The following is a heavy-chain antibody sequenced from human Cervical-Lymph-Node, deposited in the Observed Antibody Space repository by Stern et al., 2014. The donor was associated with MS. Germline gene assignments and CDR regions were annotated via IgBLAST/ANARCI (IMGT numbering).Heavy chain of an antibody. CDR2: ISSSSSDI. D-gene: IGHD3-22*01. CDR3: ARDQLSYYDSSGYPGPLDY. V-gene: IGHV3-21*01. Sequence: EVQLVESGGGLVKPGGSLRLSCAASGFTFSSYSMNWVRQAPGKGLEWVSSISSSSSDIYYADSVKGRFTISRDNAKNSLYLQMNSLRAEDTAVYYCARDQLSYYDSSGYPGPLDYWGQGTLVTVSS. CDR1: GFTFSSYS. J-gene: IGHJ4*02.